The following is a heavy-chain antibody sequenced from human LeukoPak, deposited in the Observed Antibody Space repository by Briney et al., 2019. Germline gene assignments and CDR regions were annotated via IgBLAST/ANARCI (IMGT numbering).Heavy chain of an antibody. CDR2: ISGSGGST. V-gene: IGHV3-23*01. CDR1: GFTFSSYA. Sequence: PGGSLRLSCAASGFTFSSYAMSWVRQAPGKGLEWVSAISGSGGSTYYADSVKGRFTISRDNSKDTLYLQMNSLRAEDTAVYYCAKDLGDLVVVITTDAFDIWGQETMVTVSS. CDR3: AKDLGDLVVVITTDAFDI. J-gene: IGHJ3*02. D-gene: IGHD3-22*01.